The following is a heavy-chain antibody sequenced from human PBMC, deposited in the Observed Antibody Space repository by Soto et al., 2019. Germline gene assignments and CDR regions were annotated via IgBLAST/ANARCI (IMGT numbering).Heavy chain of an antibody. J-gene: IGHJ4*02. Sequence: EVQLVESGGGLVQPGGSLRLSCAASGFTFSNYWMHWVRQAPGKGLLWVSRIRTDGSSTGYADSVKGRFTISRDNAKNTRYLQMNSLRAEDTAVYYCAREGFYGDYALDYWGQGTLVTVSS. CDR1: GFTFSNYW. CDR2: IRTDGSST. CDR3: AREGFYGDYALDY. D-gene: IGHD4-17*01. V-gene: IGHV3-74*01.